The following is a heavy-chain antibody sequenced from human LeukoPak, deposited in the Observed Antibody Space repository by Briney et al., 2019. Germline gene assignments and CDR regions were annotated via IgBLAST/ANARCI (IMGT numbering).Heavy chain of an antibody. D-gene: IGHD3-10*01. CDR3: ARDRDLSMVRGVIIGGSSYYYYGMDV. CDR2: ISGSGGST. Sequence: SGGSLRLSCAASGFTFSSYAMSWVRQAPGKGLEWVSAISGSGGSTYYADSVKGRFTISRDNAKNSLYLQMNSLGAEDTAVYYCARDRDLSMVRGVIIGGSSYYYYGMDVWGQGTTVTVSS. V-gene: IGHV3-23*01. CDR1: GFTFSSYA. J-gene: IGHJ6*02.